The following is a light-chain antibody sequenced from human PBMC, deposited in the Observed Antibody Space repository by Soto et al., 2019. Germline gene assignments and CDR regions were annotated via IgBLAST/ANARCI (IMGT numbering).Light chain of an antibody. CDR2: GVS. CDR1: QSVSSSY. Sequence: EIVLTQSPGTLSLSPGERATLSCRASQSVSSSYLAWYQQKPGQAPRLLIYGVSRRATGIPDRFSGSGSGTDFTLTISRLEPEDFAVYYCQQYGSSGTFGQGTKVDIK. CDR3: QQYGSSGT. V-gene: IGKV3-20*01. J-gene: IGKJ1*01.